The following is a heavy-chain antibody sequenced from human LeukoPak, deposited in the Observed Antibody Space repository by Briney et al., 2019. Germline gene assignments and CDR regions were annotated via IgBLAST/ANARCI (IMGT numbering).Heavy chain of an antibody. CDR3: AKDIPGYSVDY. V-gene: IGHV3-23*01. J-gene: IGHJ4*02. Sequence: GGSLRLSCAASGFTFSSYAMSWVRQAPGKGLEWVSAIGAGSTYYADSVKGRFTISRDNSKNTLYLQMNSLRAEDTAVYYCAKDIPGYSVDYWGQGTLVTVSS. CDR1: GFTFSSYA. D-gene: IGHD5-24*01. CDR2: IGAGST.